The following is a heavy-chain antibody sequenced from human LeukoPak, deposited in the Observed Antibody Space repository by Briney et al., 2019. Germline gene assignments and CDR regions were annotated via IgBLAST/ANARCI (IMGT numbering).Heavy chain of an antibody. Sequence: ASVKVSCKASAYTFTSYAMNWVRQAPGQGLEWMGWINTNTGNPTYAHGFTGRFVFSLDTSVSTAYLQISSLKAEDTAVYYCADWGSGSYYPPFDYWGQGTLVTVSS. D-gene: IGHD3-10*01. CDR2: INTNTGNP. CDR3: ADWGSGSYYPPFDY. V-gene: IGHV7-4-1*02. CDR1: AYTFTSYA. J-gene: IGHJ4*02.